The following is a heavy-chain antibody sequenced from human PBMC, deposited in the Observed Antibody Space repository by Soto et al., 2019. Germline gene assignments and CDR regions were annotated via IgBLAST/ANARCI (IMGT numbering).Heavy chain of an antibody. Sequence: ASVKVSCKASGYPFDTYGINWVRQAPGQRPEWMGWISAYNGQTDYAQNFQGRVTMATDTSTNTAYMELRNLRSDDTAVYYCARDPHECWNFYFFDPRGPGTLVTASS. J-gene: IGHJ5*02. CDR2: ISAYNGQT. D-gene: IGHD3-3*01. V-gene: IGHV1-18*01. CDR3: ARDPHECWNFYFFDP. CDR1: GYPFDTYG.